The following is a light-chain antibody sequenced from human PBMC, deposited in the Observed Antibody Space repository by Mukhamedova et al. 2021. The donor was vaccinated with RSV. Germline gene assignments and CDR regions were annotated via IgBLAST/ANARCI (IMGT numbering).Light chain of an antibody. V-gene: IGKV1-39*01. Sequence: WYQRRVHGTAPKLLIYAASSLQSGVPSRFSGSGSGTDFTLTISSLQPEDFAIYYCQQSYSSRITFGQGTRLEIK. CDR3: QQSYSSRIT. CDR2: AAS. J-gene: IGKJ5*01.